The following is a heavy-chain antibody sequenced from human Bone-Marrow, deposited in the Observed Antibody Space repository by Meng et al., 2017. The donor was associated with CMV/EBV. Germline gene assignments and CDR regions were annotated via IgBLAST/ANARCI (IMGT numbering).Heavy chain of an antibody. Sequence: ASVQVSCKASGYTFTSYDINWVLQATGQGLEWMGWMNPNSGNTGYAQKFQGRVTMTRNTTISKAYMELSSLRSEDTAVYYCGTIEAISAAPRGGWFDPWGQGTLVTVSS. CDR2: MNPNSGNT. J-gene: IGHJ5*02. CDR1: GYTFTSYD. CDR3: GTIEAISAAPRGGWFDP. D-gene: IGHD2-2*01. V-gene: IGHV1-8*01.